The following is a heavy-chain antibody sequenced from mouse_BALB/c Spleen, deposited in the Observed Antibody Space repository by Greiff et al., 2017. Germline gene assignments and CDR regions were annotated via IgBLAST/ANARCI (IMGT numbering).Heavy chain of an antibody. CDR2: ISSGGST. Sequence: EVKLVESGGGLVKPGGSLKLSCAASGFTFSSYAMSWVRQTPEKRLEWVASISSGGSTYYPDSVKGRFTISRDNTRNILYLQMSSLGSEDTSMYYCARVIVTTHWYFDVWGAGTTVTVSS. V-gene: IGHV5-6-5*01. CDR1: GFTFSSYA. CDR3: ARVIVTTHWYFDV. J-gene: IGHJ1*01. D-gene: IGHD2-12*01.